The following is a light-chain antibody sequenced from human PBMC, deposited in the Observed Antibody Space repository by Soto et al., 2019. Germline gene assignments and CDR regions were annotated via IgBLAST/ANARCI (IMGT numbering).Light chain of an antibody. CDR2: GAS. Sequence: EIVLTQSPGTLSLSPGERATLSCRASQSVSSSFLAWYQQKPGQAPRLLIYGASTRATGIPDRFSGSGSRTHFTLSISKLEPEDFAIYFCQQYGDSAGTFGPGTKVDIK. V-gene: IGKV3-20*01. J-gene: IGKJ3*01. CDR3: QQYGDSAGT. CDR1: QSVSSSF.